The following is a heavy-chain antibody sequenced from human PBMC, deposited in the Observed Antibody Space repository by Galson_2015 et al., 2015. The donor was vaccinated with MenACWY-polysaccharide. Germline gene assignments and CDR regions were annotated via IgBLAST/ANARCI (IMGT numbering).Heavy chain of an antibody. CDR1: GFTFSNFW. D-gene: IGHD4-23*01. CDR3: AREPPGKCYFDY. J-gene: IGHJ4*02. Sequence: SLRLSCAASGFTFSNFWMSWVRQAPGKELEWVASIKQDGSEKYLVDSVKGQFTISRDNAENSLFLQMNSLRAEDTAVYYCAREPPGKCYFDYWGQATPVTVSS. CDR2: IKQDGSEK. V-gene: IGHV3-7*01.